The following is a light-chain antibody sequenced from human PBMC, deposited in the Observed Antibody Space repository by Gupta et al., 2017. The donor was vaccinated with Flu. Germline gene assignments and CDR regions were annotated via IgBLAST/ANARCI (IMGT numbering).Light chain of an antibody. CDR1: QDIDNY. CDR2: AAS. J-gene: IGKJ1*01. V-gene: IGKV1-39*01. Sequence: GDRVTITCRASQDIDNYLNWYQQKPGKAPKVLIYAASSLQSGVPSRFSGSGSVTDFTLTINSLQPEDFATYYCQQTYSYPQTFGQGTSVEIK. CDR3: QQTYSYPQT.